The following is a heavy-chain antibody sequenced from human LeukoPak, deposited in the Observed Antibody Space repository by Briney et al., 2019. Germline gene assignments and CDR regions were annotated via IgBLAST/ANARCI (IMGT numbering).Heavy chain of an antibody. CDR2: ISYDGSNK. CDR3: ARAIFSSGWYKTPFGY. V-gene: IGHV3-30*03. J-gene: IGHJ4*02. Sequence: GRSLRLSCAASGFTFSSYGMHWVRQAPGKGLEWVAVISYDGSNKYYADSVKGRFTISRDNSKNTLYLQMNSLRAEDTAVYYCARAIFSSGWYKTPFGYWGQGTLVTVSS. D-gene: IGHD6-19*01. CDR1: GFTFSSYG.